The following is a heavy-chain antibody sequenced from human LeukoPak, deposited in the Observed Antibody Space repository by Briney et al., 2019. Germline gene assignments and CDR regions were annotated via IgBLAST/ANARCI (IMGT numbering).Heavy chain of an antibody. V-gene: IGHV4-4*07. D-gene: IGHD4-23*01. CDR2: IYTSGST. J-gene: IGHJ4*02. Sequence: SETLSLTCSVAGGSISSYYWSWVRQPAGEGLEWIGHIYTSGSTNYNPSLRSRVTMSVGTSKNQFSLKLSSVTAADTAVYYCTRGSRAVAVGAYWGQGTLVTVSS. CDR1: GGSISSYY. CDR3: TRGSRAVAVGAY.